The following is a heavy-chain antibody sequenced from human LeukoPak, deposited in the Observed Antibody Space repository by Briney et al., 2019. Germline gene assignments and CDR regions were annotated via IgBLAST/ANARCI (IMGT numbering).Heavy chain of an antibody. V-gene: IGHV4-59*01. CDR3: ARVSRSGSHAFVDY. J-gene: IGHJ4*02. CDR2: IYYSGST. Sequence: PSETLSLTCTVSGGSISSYYWSWIRQPPGKGLEWIGYIYYSGSTNYNPSLKSRVTISVDTSKNQFSLKLSSVTAADTAVYYCARVSRSGSHAFVDYWGQGTLVTVSS. CDR1: GGSISSYY. D-gene: IGHD3-10*01.